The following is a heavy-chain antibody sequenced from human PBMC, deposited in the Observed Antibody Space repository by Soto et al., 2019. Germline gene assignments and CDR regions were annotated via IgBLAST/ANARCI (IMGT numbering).Heavy chain of an antibody. Sequence: PGGSLRLSCEASGFSFSSLWMGWVRQGAEEGLQWVGNMKPDGTVTFYMDSGKGRFTISRDNAKNSLYLHMNSLGGEDTAVDYCASGHDYRHDYWGQGTLVTVSS. CDR1: GFSFSSLW. CDR2: MKPDGTVT. J-gene: IGHJ4*02. D-gene: IGHD5-12*01. V-gene: IGHV3-7*01. CDR3: ASGHDYRHDY.